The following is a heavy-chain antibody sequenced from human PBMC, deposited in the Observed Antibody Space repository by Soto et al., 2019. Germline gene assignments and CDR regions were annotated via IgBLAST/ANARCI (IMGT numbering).Heavy chain of an antibody. CDR2: INHSGST. V-gene: IGHV4-34*01. CDR1: GGSFSGYY. CDR3: ASGGGAAGTGRARYYYYGMDV. D-gene: IGHD6-13*01. J-gene: IGHJ6*02. Sequence: SETLSLTCAVYGGSFSGYYWSGIRQPPGRGLEWIGEINHSGSTDYNPSLKSRVTISVDTSKNQFSLKLSPVTAADTAVYYCASGGGAAGTGRARYYYYGMDVWGQGTTVTVSS.